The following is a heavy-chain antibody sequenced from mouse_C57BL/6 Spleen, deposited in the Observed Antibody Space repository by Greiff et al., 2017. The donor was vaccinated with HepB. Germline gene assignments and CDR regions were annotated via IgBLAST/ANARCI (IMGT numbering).Heavy chain of an antibody. V-gene: IGHV5-16*01. J-gene: IGHJ2*01. CDR2: INYDGSST. CDR3: ARGADYYGSSYEDFDY. D-gene: IGHD1-1*01. CDR1: GFTFSDYY. Sequence: EVMLVESEGGLVQPGSSMKLSCTASGFTFSDYYMAWVRQVPEKGLEWVANINYDGSSTYYLDSLKSRFIISRDNAKNILYLQMSSLKSEDTATYYCARGADYYGSSYEDFDYWGQGTTLTVSS.